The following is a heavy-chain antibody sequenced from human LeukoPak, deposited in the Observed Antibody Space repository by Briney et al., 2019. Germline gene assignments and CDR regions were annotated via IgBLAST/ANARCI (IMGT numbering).Heavy chain of an antibody. V-gene: IGHV3-23*01. CDR1: GCTVSGSS. CDR3: AKAAPLFLDY. CDR2: INNVGAST. Sequence: GGSLRPSCAASGCTVSGSSMTWVRQAPGKGPECVSSINNVGASTLYADSVKGRFTISRDNSKNTLYLEMNNLRAEDSAIYYCAKAAPLFLDYWGQGALVTVSS. J-gene: IGHJ4*02.